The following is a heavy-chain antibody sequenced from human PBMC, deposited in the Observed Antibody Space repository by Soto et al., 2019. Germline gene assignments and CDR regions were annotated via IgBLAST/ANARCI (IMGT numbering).Heavy chain of an antibody. CDR2: ISGYSDNT. D-gene: IGHD1-26*01. CDR3: ARGHAGTVGPSDY. Sequence: QVQLVQSGADVKKPGASVKVSCKGSGYTFTDYGISWVRQAPGQGLEWMGWISGYSDNTNYAQKFQGRVTMTTDTSTSTAYMELRSLRSDDTAVYFCARGHAGTVGPSDYWGQGTLVTVSS. J-gene: IGHJ4*02. V-gene: IGHV1-18*01. CDR1: GYTFTDYG.